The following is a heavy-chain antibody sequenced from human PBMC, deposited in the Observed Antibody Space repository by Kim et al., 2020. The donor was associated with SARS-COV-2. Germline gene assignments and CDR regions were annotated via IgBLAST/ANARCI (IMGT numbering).Heavy chain of an antibody. Sequence: SETLSLTCAVYGGSFSGYYWSWIRQPPGKGLEWIGEINHSGSTNYNPSLKSRVTISVDTSKNQFSLKLSSVTAADTAVYYCARVVGSSSSENYYYYGMDV. D-gene: IGHD6-6*01. V-gene: IGHV4-34*01. CDR1: GGSFSGYY. CDR3: ARVVGSSSSENYYYYGMDV. J-gene: IGHJ6*01. CDR2: INHSGST.